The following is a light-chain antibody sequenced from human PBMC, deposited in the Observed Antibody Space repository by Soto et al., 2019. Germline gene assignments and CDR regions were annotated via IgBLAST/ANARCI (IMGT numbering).Light chain of an antibody. Sequence: EIVMTQSPATLSVSPGERATLSCSASQSVSSNLAWYQQKPGQAPRLLIYGASTRATGIPARFSGSGSGTEFTLTSISLQSESFAVYYCQQYNNWPPNTFGQGTRLEIK. CDR2: GAS. CDR1: QSVSSN. CDR3: QQYNNWPPNT. J-gene: IGKJ5*01. V-gene: IGKV3-15*01.